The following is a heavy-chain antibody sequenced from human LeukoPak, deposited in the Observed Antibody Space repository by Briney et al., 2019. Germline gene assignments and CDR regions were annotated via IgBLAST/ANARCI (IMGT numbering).Heavy chain of an antibody. CDR3: ARDSGYYYDSSGYSDFDY. J-gene: IGHJ4*02. CDR2: INPSGGST. D-gene: IGHD3-22*01. V-gene: IGHV1-46*01. Sequence: ASVKVSCKASGYTFTSYYMHWVRQAPGQGLEWMGIINPSGGSTSYAQKFLGRVTMTRDTSTSTVYMELSSLRSEDTAVYYCARDSGYYYDSSGYSDFDYWGQGTLVTVSS. CDR1: GYTFTSYY.